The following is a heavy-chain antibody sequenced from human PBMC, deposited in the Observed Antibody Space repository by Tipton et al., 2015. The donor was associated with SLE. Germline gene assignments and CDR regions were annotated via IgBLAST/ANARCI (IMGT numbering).Heavy chain of an antibody. CDR1: GGSFSGYY. V-gene: IGHV4-34*01. CDR3: AGLRVTSDAFDI. Sequence: TLSLTCAVYGGSFSGYYWSWIRQPPGKGLEWIGEINHSGSTNYNPSLKGRVTISVDTSKNQFSLKLSSVTAADTAVYYCAGLRVTSDAFDIWGQGTMVTVSS. CDR2: INHSGST. D-gene: IGHD2-21*02. J-gene: IGHJ3*02.